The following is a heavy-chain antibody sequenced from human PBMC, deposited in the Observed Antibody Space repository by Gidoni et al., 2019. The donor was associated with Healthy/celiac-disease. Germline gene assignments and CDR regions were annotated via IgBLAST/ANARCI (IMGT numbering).Heavy chain of an antibody. J-gene: IGHJ4*02. CDR3: ATRPDQPRGYYYGSGSFDY. Sequence: EVQLVQSGAEVKKPGATVKISCTVSGYTFTAYYMHWVQQAPGKGLEWMGLVDPEDGETIYAEKFQGRVTITADTSTDTAYMELSSLRSEDTAVYYCATRPDQPRGYYYGSGSFDYWGQGTLVTVSS. CDR2: VDPEDGET. CDR1: GYTFTAYY. V-gene: IGHV1-69-2*01. D-gene: IGHD3-10*01.